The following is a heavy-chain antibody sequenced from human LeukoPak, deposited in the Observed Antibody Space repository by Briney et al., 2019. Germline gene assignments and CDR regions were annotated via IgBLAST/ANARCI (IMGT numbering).Heavy chain of an antibody. D-gene: IGHD2-21*02. V-gene: IGHV3-48*04. CDR3: VRAVCSGDCRVRFSNDY. J-gene: IGHJ4*01. Sequence: PRGSLRLSCAASGFGFSEYSMIWVRQAPGRGLEWVAYIRSPGVPCSYADAVKGQSTISRDNSRKSLFLQMHSLRAEDTAVYYCVRAVCSGDCRVRFSNDYWGQGTLVTVSS. CDR2: IRSPGVPC. CDR1: GFGFSEYS.